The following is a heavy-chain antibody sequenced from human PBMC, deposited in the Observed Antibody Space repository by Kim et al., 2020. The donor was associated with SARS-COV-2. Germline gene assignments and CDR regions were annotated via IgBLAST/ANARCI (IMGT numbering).Heavy chain of an antibody. J-gene: IGHJ6*02. V-gene: IGHV5-10-1*01. CDR2: IDPSDSYT. CDR1: GYSFTSYW. D-gene: IGHD2-2*01. Sequence: GESLKISCKGSGYSFTSYWISWVRQMPGKGLEWMGRIDPSDSYTNYSPSFQGHVTISADKSISTAYLQWSSLKASDTAMYYCARTGPPTNIVVVPAAISSHYGMDVWGQGTTVTVSS. CDR3: ARTGPPTNIVVVPAAISSHYGMDV.